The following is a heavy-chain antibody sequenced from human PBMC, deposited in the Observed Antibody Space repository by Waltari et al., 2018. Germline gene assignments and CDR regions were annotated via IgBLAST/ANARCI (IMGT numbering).Heavy chain of an antibody. CDR2: IYHTGSS. D-gene: IGHD6-25*01. J-gene: IGHJ4*02. Sequence: QVQLRESGPGLVRSSETLSLTCTVSGHSVNTDFDWAWIRQSPGGGLEWIASIYHTGSSHYNSSLKSRVSISTDMSTKQFFLTLTHLTAADTAVYYCAEEGNTTAGLFDSWGQGTLVTVSS. CDR3: AEEGNTTAGLFDS. CDR1: GHSVNTDFD. V-gene: IGHV4-38-2*02.